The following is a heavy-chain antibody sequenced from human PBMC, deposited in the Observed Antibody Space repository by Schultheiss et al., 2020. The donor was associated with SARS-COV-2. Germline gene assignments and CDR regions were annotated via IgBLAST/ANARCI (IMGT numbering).Heavy chain of an antibody. J-gene: IGHJ4*02. CDR1: GDSISSGNYY. Sequence: SETLSLTCTVSGDSISSGNYYWSWIRQPAGTGLEWIGRINVDGRANYSPSLKSRVTLSLDTSKNQFFLNLTSVTAADTAVYFCARDHNSRSDYFASWGQGTLVTVSS. CDR2: INVDGRA. V-gene: IGHV4-61*02. CDR3: ARDHNSRSDYFAS. D-gene: IGHD5-24*01.